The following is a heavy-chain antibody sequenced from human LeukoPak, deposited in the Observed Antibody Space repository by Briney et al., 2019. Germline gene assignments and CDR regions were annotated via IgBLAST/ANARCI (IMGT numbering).Heavy chain of an antibody. CDR3: ARSSAPFYYYYYMDV. D-gene: IGHD3-22*01. V-gene: IGHV1-2*02. J-gene: IGHJ6*03. CDR2: INPNSGGT. Sequence: GASVKVSCKASGYTFTGYYMRWVRQAPGQGLEWMGWINPNSGGTNYAQKFQGRVTMTRDTSISTAYMELSRLRSDDTAVYYCARSSAPFYYYYYMDVWGKGTTVTVSS. CDR1: GYTFTGYY.